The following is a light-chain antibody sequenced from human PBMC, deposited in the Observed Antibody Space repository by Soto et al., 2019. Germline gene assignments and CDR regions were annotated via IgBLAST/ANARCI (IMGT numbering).Light chain of an antibody. V-gene: IGKV3D-20*02. CDR3: QKYNSDPLT. Sequence: PGERASLSCRASQSISGRYLAWYQQKPGQAPRLLIYDASSRATGIPDRFSGSGSGTDFILTISRLEPEDVATYYCQKYNSDPLTFGGGTKVEIK. CDR1: QSISGRY. CDR2: DAS. J-gene: IGKJ4*01.